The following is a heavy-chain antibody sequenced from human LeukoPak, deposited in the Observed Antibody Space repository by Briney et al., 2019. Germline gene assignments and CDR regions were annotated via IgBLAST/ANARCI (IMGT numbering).Heavy chain of an antibody. Sequence: SETLSLTCTVSGGSISSYYWSWIRQPAGKALEWIGRIYSSGSTNYNPSLKSRVTMSVDTSKNQFSLKLSSVTVADTAVYYCAREGRYGYYEGYWGQGTLVTVSS. V-gene: IGHV4-4*07. CDR3: AREGRYGYYEGY. J-gene: IGHJ4*02. CDR2: IYSSGST. CDR1: GGSISSYY. D-gene: IGHD4-17*01.